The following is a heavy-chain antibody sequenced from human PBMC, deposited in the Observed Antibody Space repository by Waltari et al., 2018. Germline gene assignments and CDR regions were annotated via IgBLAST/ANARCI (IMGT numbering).Heavy chain of an antibody. J-gene: IGHJ4*02. D-gene: IGHD3-16*01. V-gene: IGHV2-70*04. Sequence: QVTLKESGPALVKPTQTLTLTCTFSGFSLSTIGMRVSWIRQPPGKALEWLARIDWDDDKFYSTSLKTRLTISKDTSKNQVVLTMTNMDPVDTATYFCDHSSGTYYFDYWGQGTLVTVSS. CDR2: IDWDDDK. CDR3: DHSSGTYYFDY. CDR1: GFSLSTIGMR.